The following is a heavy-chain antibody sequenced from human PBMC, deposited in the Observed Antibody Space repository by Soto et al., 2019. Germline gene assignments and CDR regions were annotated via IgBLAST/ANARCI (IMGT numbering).Heavy chain of an antibody. V-gene: IGHV3-23*01. CDR2: ISGSGGST. Sequence: GGSLRLSCAASGFTFSSYAMSWVRQAPGKGLEWVSAISGSGGSTYYADSVKGQFTISRDNSKNTLYLQMNSLRAEDTAVYYCAKGAVLRFLEWFSNWFDPWGQGTLVTVSS. J-gene: IGHJ5*02. CDR1: GFTFSSYA. CDR3: AKGAVLRFLEWFSNWFDP. D-gene: IGHD3-3*01.